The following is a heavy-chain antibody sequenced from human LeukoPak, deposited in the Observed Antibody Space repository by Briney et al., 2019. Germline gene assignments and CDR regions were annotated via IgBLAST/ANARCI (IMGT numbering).Heavy chain of an antibody. CDR2: ISYDGSNK. CDR1: GFTFSSYG. J-gene: IGHJ4*02. V-gene: IGHV3-30*18. CDR3: AKADEITFGGVIVTPDY. Sequence: PGGSLRLSCAASGFTFSSYGMHWVRQAPGKGLEWVAVISYDGSNKYYADSVKGRFTISRDNSKNTLYLQMNSLRAEDTAVYYCAKADEITFGGVIVTPDYWAREPWSPSPQ. D-gene: IGHD3-16*02.